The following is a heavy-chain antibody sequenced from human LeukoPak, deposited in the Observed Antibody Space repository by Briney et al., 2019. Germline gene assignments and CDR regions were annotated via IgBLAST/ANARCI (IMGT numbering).Heavy chain of an antibody. D-gene: IGHD3-22*01. CDR1: GGSISSTSYY. V-gene: IGHV4-39*07. Sequence: SETLSLTCVVSGGSISSTSYYWGWIRQPPGKGLEWIGEINHSGSTNYNPSLKSRVTISVDTSKNQFSLKLSSVTAADTAVYYCARMLKGRYYYDSSGYPMNAFDIWGQGTMVTVSS. CDR3: ARMLKGRYYYDSSGYPMNAFDI. CDR2: INHSGST. J-gene: IGHJ3*02.